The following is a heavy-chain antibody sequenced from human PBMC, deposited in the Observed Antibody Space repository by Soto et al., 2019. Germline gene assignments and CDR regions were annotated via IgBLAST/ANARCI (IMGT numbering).Heavy chain of an antibody. Sequence: QVQLVQSGAEVKKPGSSVKVSCKASGGTFSSYAISWVRQAPGQGLEWMGGIIPIFGTANYAQKFQGRVTITADESTITAYMELSSLRSEDTAVYYCARPRYYYDSSGYYHAFDIWGQGTMVTVSS. CDR1: GGTFSSYA. V-gene: IGHV1-69*01. CDR2: IIPIFGTA. J-gene: IGHJ3*02. CDR3: ARPRYYYDSSGYYHAFDI. D-gene: IGHD3-22*01.